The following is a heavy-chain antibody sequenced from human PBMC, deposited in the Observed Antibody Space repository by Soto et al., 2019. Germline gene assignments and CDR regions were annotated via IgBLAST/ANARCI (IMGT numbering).Heavy chain of an antibody. CDR3: ARAYSSSLVARSYGMDV. D-gene: IGHD6-6*01. V-gene: IGHV3-64D*08. CDR1: GFIFRNYA. CDR2: IGGHGGDI. Sequence: GGSLRLSCSASGFIFRNYAMHWFRQAPGKGLEFIAFIGGHGGDISYTDSVRGRFTVSRDNSENTLYLQMNSLRAEDTAVYYCARAYSSSLVARSYGMDVWGQGTTVTVSS. J-gene: IGHJ6*02.